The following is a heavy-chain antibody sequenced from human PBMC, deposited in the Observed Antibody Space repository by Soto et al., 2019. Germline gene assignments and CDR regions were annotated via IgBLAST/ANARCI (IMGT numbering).Heavy chain of an antibody. Sequence: GGSLRLSCAASGFSFSGSAIHWVRQASGKGLEWVGRIRSKTNNYATEYAASVKGRFTISRDDSKNTPYLQMNSLESEDTAVYFCTSRIRTTNDYWGQGTLVTVSS. V-gene: IGHV3-73*01. D-gene: IGHD1-1*01. CDR3: TSRIRTTNDY. CDR2: IRSKTNNYAT. J-gene: IGHJ4*02. CDR1: GFSFSGSA.